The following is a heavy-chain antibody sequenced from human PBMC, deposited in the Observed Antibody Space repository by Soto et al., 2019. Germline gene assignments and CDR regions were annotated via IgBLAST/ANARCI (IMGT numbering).Heavy chain of an antibody. CDR3: ASQIVAGGYFDF. J-gene: IGHJ4*02. Sequence: PGGSLRLSCIGSGFTFLGFEMNWVRQAPGKGLEWLSYISTGGTAIFYADSVKGRFTISRDNAKNSLFLQMSSLRAEDTAIYYCASQIVAGGYFDFWGQGTPVTVSS. D-gene: IGHD2-21*01. CDR1: GFTFLGFE. V-gene: IGHV3-48*03. CDR2: ISTGGTAI.